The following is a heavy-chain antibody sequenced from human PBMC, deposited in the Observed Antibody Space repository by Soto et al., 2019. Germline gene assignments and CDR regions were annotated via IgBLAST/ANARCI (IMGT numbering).Heavy chain of an antibody. CDR1: GFTFSSYA. J-gene: IGHJ5*02. V-gene: IGHV3-30-3*01. Sequence: GGSLRLSCAASGFTFSSYAMHWVRQAPGKGLEWVAVISYDGSNKYYADSVKGRFTISRDNSKNTLYLQMNSLRAEDTAVYYCARSEVVVAATFDPWGQGTLVTVSS. CDR3: ARSEVVVAATFDP. CDR2: ISYDGSNK. D-gene: IGHD2-15*01.